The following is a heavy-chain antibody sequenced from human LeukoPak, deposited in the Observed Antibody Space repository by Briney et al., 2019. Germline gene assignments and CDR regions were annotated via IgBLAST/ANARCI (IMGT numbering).Heavy chain of an antibody. CDR1: GVTVSSNS. J-gene: IGHJ4*02. Sequence: GGSLRLPCTVSGVTVSSNSMSWVRQAPGKGLEWVWFIYSGGNTHYSHSVKGRFTISRDNSKNTLYLQMNSLRADDTAVYYCARRAGEYSHPYDYWGQGTLVTVSS. CDR2: IYSGGNT. V-gene: IGHV3-53*01. CDR3: ARRAGEYSHPYDY. D-gene: IGHD4-17*01.